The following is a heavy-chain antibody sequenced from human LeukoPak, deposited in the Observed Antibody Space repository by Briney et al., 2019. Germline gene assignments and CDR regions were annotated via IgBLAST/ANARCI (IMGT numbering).Heavy chain of an antibody. Sequence: GASVKVSCKTSGYSFTNYYMHWVRQAPGQGLEWMGIINPSGGSTNYAQKFQGRVTMTRDTSTSTVYMDLSSLRSEDTAVYYCARDQGLTGYFDYWGQGTLVTVSS. CDR1: GYSFTNYY. J-gene: IGHJ4*02. V-gene: IGHV1-46*01. CDR2: INPSGGST. D-gene: IGHD3-9*01. CDR3: ARDQGLTGYFDY.